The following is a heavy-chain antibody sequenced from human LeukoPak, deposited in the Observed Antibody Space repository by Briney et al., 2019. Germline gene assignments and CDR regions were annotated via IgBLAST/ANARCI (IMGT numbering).Heavy chain of an antibody. CDR1: GFTFSDHY. J-gene: IGHJ4*02. D-gene: IGHD6-13*01. V-gene: IGHV3-72*01. Sequence: GGSLRLSCAASGFTFSDHYMDCVRQAPGKGLEWVGRSRNKVNSYTTEYAASVKGRFTISRDDSKSSVYLQMNSLKIEDTAVYFCARSPGHSSSWSYYFDYWGQGTLVTVSS. CDR2: SRNKVNSYTT. CDR3: ARSPGHSSSWSYYFDY.